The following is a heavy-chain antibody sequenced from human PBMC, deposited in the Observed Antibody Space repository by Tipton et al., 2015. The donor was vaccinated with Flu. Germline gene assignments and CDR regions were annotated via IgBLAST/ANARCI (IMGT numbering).Heavy chain of an antibody. J-gene: IGHJ5*02. Sequence: TLSLTCSVSGDSIGSGYFWGWIRQPPGQGLEWIGNVLRTGHPYYNPSLKSRVTMSVDTSKNQFSLKLSSVTAADTAVYYCARRGYSNYVSDPKYWFDRWGQETLITIAS. CDR3: ARRGYSNYVSDPKYWFDR. V-gene: IGHV4-38-2*01. CDR1: GDSIGSGYF. CDR2: VLRTGHP. D-gene: IGHD4-11*01.